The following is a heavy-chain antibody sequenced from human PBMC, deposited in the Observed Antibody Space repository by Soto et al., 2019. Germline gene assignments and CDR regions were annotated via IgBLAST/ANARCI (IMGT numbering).Heavy chain of an antibody. Sequence: GGSLRLSCAASGFTFSSYAMHWVRQAPGKGLEWVAVISYDGSNKYYADSVKGRFTISRDNSKNTLYLQMNSLRAEDTAVYYCARGARYFDWLAFDYWGQGTLVTVSS. V-gene: IGHV3-30-3*01. CDR2: ISYDGSNK. J-gene: IGHJ4*02. CDR1: GFTFSSYA. D-gene: IGHD3-9*01. CDR3: ARGARYFDWLAFDY.